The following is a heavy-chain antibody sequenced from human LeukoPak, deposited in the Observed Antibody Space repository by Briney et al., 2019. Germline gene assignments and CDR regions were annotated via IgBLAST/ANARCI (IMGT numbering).Heavy chain of an antibody. CDR3: ASLNYYDYRFDP. V-gene: IGHV4-39*01. CDR1: GDSISSSSYY. D-gene: IGHD3-22*01. J-gene: IGHJ5*02. CDR2: IYYSGST. Sequence: SETLSLTCTVSGDSISSSSYYWGWIRQPPGKGLEWIGSIYYSGSTYYNPSLKSRVTLIVDTSKNQFSLKLTSVTAADTAVYYCASLNYYDYRFDPWGQGTLVTVSS.